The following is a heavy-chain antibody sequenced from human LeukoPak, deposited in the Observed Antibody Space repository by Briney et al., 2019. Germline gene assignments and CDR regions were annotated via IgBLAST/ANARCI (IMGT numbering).Heavy chain of an antibody. Sequence: SETLSLTCTVSGGALSSFYWSWIRQPPGKGLECIAYIHYSGSAGYNPSLRSRVTISFDTSKNQLSLKLRSVTAADTAVYYCATFDCDGSRRHFDQWGQGTLVPVSS. CDR2: IHYSGSA. V-gene: IGHV4-59*08. J-gene: IGHJ4*02. CDR1: GGALSSFY. D-gene: IGHD1-1*01. CDR3: ATFDCDGSRRHFDQ.